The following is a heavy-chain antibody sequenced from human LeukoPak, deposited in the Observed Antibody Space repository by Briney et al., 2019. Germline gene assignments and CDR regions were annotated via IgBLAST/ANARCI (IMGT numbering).Heavy chain of an antibody. CDR3: ARHKTLLRYFDWQTGGAFDI. V-gene: IGHV4-39*07. CDR1: GGSISSSSYY. J-gene: IGHJ3*02. CDR2: IYYSGST. Sequence: SETLSLTCTVSGGSISSSSYYWGWIRQPPGKGLEWIGNIYYSGSTYYNPSLKSRVTISVDTSKNQFSLKLSSVTAADTAVYYCARHKTLLRYFDWQTGGAFDIWGQGTMVTVSS. D-gene: IGHD3-9*01.